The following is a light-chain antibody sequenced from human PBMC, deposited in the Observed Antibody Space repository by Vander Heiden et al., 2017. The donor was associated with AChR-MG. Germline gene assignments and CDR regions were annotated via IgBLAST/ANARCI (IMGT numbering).Light chain of an antibody. CDR1: KLGDKY. V-gene: IGLV3-1*01. J-gene: IGLJ3*02. CDR3: QAWDSGRV. CDR2: QDS. Sequence: SYDLTQPPSVCVSPGQTASITCSGDKLGDKYACWYQQKPGQSPVLVIYQDSKRPSGIPERFSGSNSGNTATLTISGTQAMDEDDYYCQAWDSGRVFGGGTKLTVL.